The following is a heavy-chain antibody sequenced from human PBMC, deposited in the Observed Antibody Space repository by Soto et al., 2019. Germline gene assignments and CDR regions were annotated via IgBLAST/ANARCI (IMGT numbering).Heavy chain of an antibody. J-gene: IGHJ6*02. CDR3: ASSSFLRSGDLFHGLDV. Sequence: SETLSLTCSVSGGSINNNHYYWGWVRQPPGKGLEWIGSVSYSGTTYYSPSLKSRVVTSIDTSRNQFSLKLASVTAEDTALYFFASSSFLRSGDLFHGLDVWGQGTTVTVSS. CDR1: GGSINNNHYY. V-gene: IGHV4-39*01. CDR2: VSYSGTT. D-gene: IGHD3-10*01.